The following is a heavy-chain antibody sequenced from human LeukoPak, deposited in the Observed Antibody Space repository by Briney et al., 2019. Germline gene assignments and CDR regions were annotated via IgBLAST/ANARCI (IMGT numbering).Heavy chain of an antibody. CDR3: ARQGGSGSSFYNGAFDI. CDR1: GYTFTRYY. J-gene: IGHJ3*02. Sequence: ASVKVSCKASGYTFTRYYMHWVPQSPGQRREWMGWINPNSGGTNYAQKFQGRVTMTRDTSISTDYMELSRLRSDDTAVYYCARQGGSGSSFYNGAFDIWGQGTMVTVSS. CDR2: INPNSGGT. V-gene: IGHV1-2*02. D-gene: IGHD3-10*01.